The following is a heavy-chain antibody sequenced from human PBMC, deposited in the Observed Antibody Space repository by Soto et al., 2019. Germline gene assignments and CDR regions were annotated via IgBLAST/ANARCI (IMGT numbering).Heavy chain of an antibody. J-gene: IGHJ4*02. Sequence: PGGSLRLSCASSGFTFDDYAMHLVRQAPGKGLEWVSGISWNSGSIGYAESVKGRFTISRDNAKNSLFLQMNSLRAEDTALYYCARKGYCTSTSCYVDYWGQGTLVTVSS. V-gene: IGHV3-9*01. CDR3: ARKGYCTSTSCYVDY. CDR1: GFTFDDYA. D-gene: IGHD2-2*01. CDR2: ISWNSGSI.